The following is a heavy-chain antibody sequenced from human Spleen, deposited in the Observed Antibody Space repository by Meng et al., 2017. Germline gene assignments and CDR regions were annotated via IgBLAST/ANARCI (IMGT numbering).Heavy chain of an antibody. D-gene: IGHD6-19*01. Sequence: GESLKISCAASGFTFNSFWMHWVRQAPGKGLVWVSRINSDGSSTTYADSVKGRFTTSRDNAKNTVYLQMNSLRAEDTAVYYCASGQWLGAAFDIWGQETMVTVSS. V-gene: IGHV3-74*01. CDR3: ASGQWLGAAFDI. CDR1: GFTFNSFW. CDR2: INSDGSST. J-gene: IGHJ3*02.